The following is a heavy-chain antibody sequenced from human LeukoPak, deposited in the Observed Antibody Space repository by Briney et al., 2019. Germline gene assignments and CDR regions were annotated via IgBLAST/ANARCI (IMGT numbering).Heavy chain of an antibody. CDR2: INPSGGST. V-gene: IGHV1-46*01. CDR3: ARLTMSSSSLSLWDY. D-gene: IGHD6-6*01. CDR1: GYTFTSYY. Sequence: ASVKVSCKASGYTFTSYYMHWVRQAPGQGLEWMGIINPSGGSTSYAQKFQGRVTMTRDTSTSTVYMELSSLRSEGTAVYYCARLTMSSSSLSLWDYWGQGTLVTVSS. J-gene: IGHJ4*02.